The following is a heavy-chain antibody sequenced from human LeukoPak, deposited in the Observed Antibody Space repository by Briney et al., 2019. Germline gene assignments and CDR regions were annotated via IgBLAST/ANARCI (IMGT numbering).Heavy chain of an antibody. D-gene: IGHD4-17*01. J-gene: IGHJ4*02. CDR2: IYYSGST. Sequence: SETLSLTCTVSGGSISSSSYYWGWIRQPPGKGLEWIGSIYYSGSTYYNPSLKSRVTISVDTSKNQFSLKLSSVTAADTAVYYCARVHYGDYRAFDYWGQGTLVTVSS. V-gene: IGHV4-39*07. CDR1: GGSISSSSYY. CDR3: ARVHYGDYRAFDY.